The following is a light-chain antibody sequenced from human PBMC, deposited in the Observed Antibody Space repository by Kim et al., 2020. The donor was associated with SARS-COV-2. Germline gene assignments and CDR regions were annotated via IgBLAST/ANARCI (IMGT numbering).Light chain of an antibody. CDR1: KFGDNY. V-gene: IGLV3-1*01. J-gene: IGLJ1*01. Sequence: QGETTSFTGSGDKFGDNYACWYQHKPGPSLVLYLYRHSKRPSGIPERFSGSNSGNTATLTISGTQAMDEADYYCQAWDSSTGVFGAGTKVTVL. CDR2: RHS. CDR3: QAWDSSTGV.